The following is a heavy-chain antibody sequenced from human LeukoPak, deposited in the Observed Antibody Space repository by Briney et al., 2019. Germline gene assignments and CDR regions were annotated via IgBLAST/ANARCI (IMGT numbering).Heavy chain of an antibody. CDR3: ARILYCSSTSCSQTAFDY. V-gene: IGHV4-34*01. CDR1: GGSFNGYY. J-gene: IGHJ4*02. Sequence: PSETLSLTCAVYGGSFNGYYWSWIRQPPGKGLEWIEEINHSGSTNYNPSLKSRVTISVDTSKNQFSLKLSSVTAAGTAVYYCARILYCSSTSCSQTAFDYWGQGTLVTVSS. D-gene: IGHD2-2*01. CDR2: INHSGST.